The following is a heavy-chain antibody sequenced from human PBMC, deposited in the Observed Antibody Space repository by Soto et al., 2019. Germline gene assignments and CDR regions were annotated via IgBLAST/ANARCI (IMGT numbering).Heavy chain of an antibody. Sequence: SETLSLTCSVSGDSISRIDYYWTWIRQHPEKGLESIGNIYFRGNTYYSPSLESRLTISVDTSKNQFSLKLTSVTAADTAVYYCAREGGSYDSGGYLIRGAFDIWGQGTMVTVSS. CDR3: AREGGSYDSGGYLIRGAFDI. CDR2: IYFRGNT. D-gene: IGHD3-22*01. CDR1: GDSISRIDYY. J-gene: IGHJ3*02. V-gene: IGHV4-31*03.